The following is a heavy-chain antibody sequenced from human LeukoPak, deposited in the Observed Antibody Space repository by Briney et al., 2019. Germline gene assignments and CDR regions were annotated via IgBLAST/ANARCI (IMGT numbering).Heavy chain of an antibody. CDR2: ISWNSGSI. CDR3: AKGEGGDAFDI. V-gene: IGHV3-9*01. Sequence: GGSLRLSCAASGFTFDDYAMHWVRQAPGKGLEWVSGISWNSGSIGYADSVKGRFTISRDNAKNSLYLQMNSLRAEDTALYYCAKGEGGDAFDIWGQGTMVTVSS. D-gene: IGHD1-26*01. CDR1: GFTFDDYA. J-gene: IGHJ3*02.